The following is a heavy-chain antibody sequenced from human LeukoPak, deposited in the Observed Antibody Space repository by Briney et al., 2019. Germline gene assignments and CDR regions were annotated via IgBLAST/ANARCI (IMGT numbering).Heavy chain of an antibody. J-gene: IGHJ5*02. Sequence: SGGSLRLSCAASGFTFSSYSMNWVRQAPGKGLEWVSSISSSSSYIYYADSVKGRFTISRDNAKNSLYLQMNSLRAEDTAVYYCAREISVTARPGVAAADSSDWFDPWGQGTLVTVSS. D-gene: IGHD6-13*01. CDR3: AREISVTARPGVAAADSSDWFDP. CDR2: ISSSSSYI. CDR1: GFTFSSYS. V-gene: IGHV3-21*01.